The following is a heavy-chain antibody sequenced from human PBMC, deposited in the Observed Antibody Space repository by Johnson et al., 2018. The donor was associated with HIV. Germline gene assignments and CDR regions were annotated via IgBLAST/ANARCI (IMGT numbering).Heavy chain of an antibody. CDR3: ARDPGSSSRGAFDI. CDR1: GFTFSSYD. Sequence: VQLVESGGGLVQPGGSLRLSCAASGFTFSSYDMHWVRQATGKGLEWVSAIGTAGDTYYPGSVQGRFTISRDNAKNSLYLQMNSLRAEDTAVYYCARDPGSSSRGAFDIWGQGTMVTVSS. D-gene: IGHD6-13*01. V-gene: IGHV3-13*01. J-gene: IGHJ3*02. CDR2: IGTAGDT.